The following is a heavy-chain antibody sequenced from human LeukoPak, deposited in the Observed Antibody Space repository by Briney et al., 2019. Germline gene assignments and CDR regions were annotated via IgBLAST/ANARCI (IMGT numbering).Heavy chain of an antibody. Sequence: ASVKVSCKASGYTFTSYAISWVRQAPGQGLEWMGGIIPIFGTANYAQKFQGRVTITADESTSTAYMELSSLRSEDTAVYYCAKSQYYYDSSGYYHDYWGQGTLVTVSS. CDR1: GYTFTSYA. V-gene: IGHV1-69*13. CDR2: IIPIFGTA. J-gene: IGHJ4*02. CDR3: AKSQYYYDSSGYYHDY. D-gene: IGHD3-22*01.